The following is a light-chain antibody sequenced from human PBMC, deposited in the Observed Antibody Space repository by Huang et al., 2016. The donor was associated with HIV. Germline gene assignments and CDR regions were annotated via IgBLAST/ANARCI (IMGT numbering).Light chain of an antibody. CDR2: DAS. CDR1: HDINTY. CDR3: QQLSAYPLS. J-gene: IGKJ3*01. Sequence: QLTQSPSSLSASIGDRVTIACRAIHDINTYLAWYQQKPGGAPKLLIYDASTLQTGVPSRFRGFGSGTAFSLTITSLQPDDFAVYYCQQLSAYPLSCGPGTTVD. V-gene: IGKV1-9*01.